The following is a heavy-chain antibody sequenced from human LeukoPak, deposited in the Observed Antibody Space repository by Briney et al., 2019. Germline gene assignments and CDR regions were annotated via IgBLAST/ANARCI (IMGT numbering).Heavy chain of an antibody. D-gene: IGHD3-16*02. V-gene: IGHV4-61*02. CDR3: AREVKYDYVWGSYRYDMDV. Sequence: SETLSLTCTVSGGSISSVSYYWSWLRQPAGKGLEWIGRIYTSGSTNYNPSLQSRVTISVDTSKNQFSLKLSSVTAADTAVYYCAREVKYDYVWGSYRYDMDVWGKGTTVTISS. CDR2: IYTSGST. J-gene: IGHJ6*03. CDR1: GGSISSVSYY.